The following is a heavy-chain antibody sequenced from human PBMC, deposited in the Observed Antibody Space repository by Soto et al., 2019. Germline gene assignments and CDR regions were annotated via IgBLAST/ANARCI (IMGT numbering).Heavy chain of an antibody. D-gene: IGHD3-10*01. CDR2: INHSGST. J-gene: IGHJ4*02. CDR3: ARGRDYYGSGRVDY. V-gene: IGHV4-34*01. CDR1: GGSFSGYY. Sequence: QVQLQQWGAGLLKPSETLSLTCAVYGGSFSGYYWSWIRQPPGKGLEWIGEINHSGSTNYNPSLKSRVTISVDTSKNQFSLKLSSVTAADTAVYYCARGRDYYGSGRVDYWGQGTLVTVSS.